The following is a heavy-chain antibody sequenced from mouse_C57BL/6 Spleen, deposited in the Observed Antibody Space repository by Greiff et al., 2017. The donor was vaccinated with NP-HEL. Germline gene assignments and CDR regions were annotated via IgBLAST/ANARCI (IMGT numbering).Heavy chain of an antibody. CDR2: IDPETGGT. J-gene: IGHJ4*01. CDR1: GYTFTDYE. V-gene: IGHV1-15*01. D-gene: IGHD2-5*01. CDR3: TDYSNYAYAMDY. Sequence: VQLQQSGAELVRPGASVTLSCKASGYTFTDYEMHWVKQTPVHGLEWIGAIDPETGGTAYNQKFKGKAILTADNSSSTAYMGLRSLTSEDSAVYYCTDYSNYAYAMDYWGQGTSVTVSS.